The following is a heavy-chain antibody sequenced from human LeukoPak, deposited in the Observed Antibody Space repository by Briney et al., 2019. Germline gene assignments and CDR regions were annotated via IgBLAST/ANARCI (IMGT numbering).Heavy chain of an antibody. Sequence: SETLSLTCTVSGYSISSGYYWGWIRQPPVKGLEWIGSIYHSGSTYYNPSLKGRVTISVDTSKNQFSLKLSSVTAADTAVYYCARAPPYNWNYALMDVWGKGPRSPSPQ. J-gene: IGHJ6*01. CDR2: IYHSGST. D-gene: IGHD1-7*01. V-gene: IGHV4-38-2*02. CDR3: ARAPPYNWNYALMDV. CDR1: GYSISSGYY.